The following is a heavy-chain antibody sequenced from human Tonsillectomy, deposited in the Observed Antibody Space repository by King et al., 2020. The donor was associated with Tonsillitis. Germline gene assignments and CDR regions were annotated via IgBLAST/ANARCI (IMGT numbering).Heavy chain of an antibody. CDR2: IYDSENT. Sequence: VQLQESGPGVVKPSQTLSLTCTVSGGSIGGGAYYWSWLRQHPGKGLEWIGYIYDSENTYYNPSLKSRLTITVDTSKNQFSLKLSSVTAADTAIYYCASYEGGVFDPWGRGTLVTVSS. CDR1: GGSIGGGAYY. V-gene: IGHV4-31*03. CDR3: ASYEGGVFDP. J-gene: IGHJ5*02. D-gene: IGHD2-15*01.